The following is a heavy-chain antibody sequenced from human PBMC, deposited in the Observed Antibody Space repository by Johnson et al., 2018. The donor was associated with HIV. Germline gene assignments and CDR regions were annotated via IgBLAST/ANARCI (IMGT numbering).Heavy chain of an antibody. J-gene: IGHJ3*02. D-gene: IGHD5-18*01. CDR1: GFTFSSYW. V-gene: IGHV3-74*01. Sequence: VQLVESGGGSVKPGGSLRLSCAAPGFTFSSYWMHWVRQAPGKGLVCVSRINSDGSSTNYADSVRRRFTISRDNAKNTLYVQMNTLRAEDTAVYYCARESRYSYGFGDDAFDIWGQGTMVTVSS. CDR3: ARESRYSYGFGDDAFDI. CDR2: INSDGSST.